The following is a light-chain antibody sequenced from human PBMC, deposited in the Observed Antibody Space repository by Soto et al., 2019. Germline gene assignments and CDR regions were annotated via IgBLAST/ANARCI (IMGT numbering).Light chain of an antibody. CDR1: SSDVGGYNY. Sequence: QSALTQPASVSGSPGQSITISCTGTSSDVGGYNYVSWYQQHPGKAPKVKIYDVSNRPSGVSNRSSGSKSGNTASLTISGLQAEDEADYYCSSYTSSSTLVFGGGTKVTVL. V-gene: IGLV2-14*01. CDR3: SSYTSSSTLV. CDR2: DVS. J-gene: IGLJ2*01.